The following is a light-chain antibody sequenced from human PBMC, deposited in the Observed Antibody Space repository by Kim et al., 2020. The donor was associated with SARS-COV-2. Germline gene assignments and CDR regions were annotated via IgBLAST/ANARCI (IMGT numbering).Light chain of an antibody. CDR3: QQYNSYPYT. V-gene: IGKV1-16*02. Sequence: DIQMTQSPSSLSASVGDRVTITCRASQGIRNFLAWFQQKPGKATKSLIFAASSLQGGVPSKFSGSGSGTDFTLTISNLQPEDFATYYCQQYNSYPYTFGQGTKLEI. J-gene: IGKJ2*01. CDR2: AAS. CDR1: QGIRNF.